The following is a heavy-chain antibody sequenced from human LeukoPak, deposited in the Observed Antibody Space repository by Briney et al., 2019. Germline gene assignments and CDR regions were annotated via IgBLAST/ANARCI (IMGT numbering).Heavy chain of an antibody. CDR1: GFTFSNYA. Sequence: GGSLRLSCSASGFTFSNYAMHWVRQAPGKGLEYVSTISGNGGSTYYADSVKGRFTISRDNSKNTLFLQMSSLRAEDTAVYYCASPYSGYDYNFDYRGQGTLVTVSS. CDR2: ISGNGGST. J-gene: IGHJ4*02. D-gene: IGHD5-12*01. CDR3: ASPYSGYDYNFDY. V-gene: IGHV3-64D*06.